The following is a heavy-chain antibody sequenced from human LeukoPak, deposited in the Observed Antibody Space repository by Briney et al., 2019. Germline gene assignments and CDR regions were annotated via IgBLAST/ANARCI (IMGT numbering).Heavy chain of an antibody. V-gene: IGHV1-8*01. CDR1: GYTFTSYD. Sequence: ASVKVSCKASGYTFTSYDINWVRQATGQGLEWMGWMNPNSGNTDYAQKFQGRVTMTRNTYISTAYMELSSLRSEDTAVYYCARAPRIAIFGVVIGYYFDYWGQGTLVTVSS. D-gene: IGHD3-3*01. CDR3: ARAPRIAIFGVVIGYYFDY. J-gene: IGHJ4*02. CDR2: MNPNSGNT.